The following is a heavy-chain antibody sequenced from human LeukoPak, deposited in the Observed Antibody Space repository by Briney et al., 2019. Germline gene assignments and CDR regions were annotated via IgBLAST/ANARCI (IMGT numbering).Heavy chain of an antibody. CDR1: GFTFSSYT. CDR3: AREQTDDMDV. V-gene: IGHV3-30-3*01. J-gene: IGHJ6*02. Sequence: PGGSLRLSCAASGFTFSSYTMDWVRQAPGKGLEWVAFISDDGSNKNYADSVKGRFTISRDNSKNTLYLQMNSLRAEDTAVYYCAREQTDDMDVWGRGATVSVSS. CDR2: ISDDGSNK.